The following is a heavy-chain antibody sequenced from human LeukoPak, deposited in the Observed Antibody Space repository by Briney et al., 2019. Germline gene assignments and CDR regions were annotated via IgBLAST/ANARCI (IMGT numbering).Heavy chain of an antibody. V-gene: IGHV4-4*07. D-gene: IGHD3-9*01. CDR1: GASMNSYY. CDR3: VRVNTRYYFDS. Sequence: SENLSLTCTVTGASMNSYYWSWIRQPAGKGLEWIGRIFTTGTTNYNPSLKSRVNVSIDTSKKQFSLKLTSVTAADTAVYYCVRVNTRYYFDSWGQGTLVTVPS. CDR2: IFTTGTT. J-gene: IGHJ4*02.